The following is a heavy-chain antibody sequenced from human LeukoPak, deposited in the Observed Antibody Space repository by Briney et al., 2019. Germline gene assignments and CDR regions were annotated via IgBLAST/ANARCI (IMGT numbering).Heavy chain of an antibody. Sequence: GSSVNVSCKASGAPFHSYAINWVRQAPGQGVGWTGRMIVILGKVNYAQKFQGRLTITADKSRRTAYMDLNNLASEDTAIYFCARYIHPQGLIGYAMDVWGQGTTVIVSS. J-gene: IGHJ6*02. CDR2: MIVILGKV. CDR3: ARYIHPQGLIGYAMDV. D-gene: IGHD2-15*01. CDR1: GAPFHSYA. V-gene: IGHV1-69*04.